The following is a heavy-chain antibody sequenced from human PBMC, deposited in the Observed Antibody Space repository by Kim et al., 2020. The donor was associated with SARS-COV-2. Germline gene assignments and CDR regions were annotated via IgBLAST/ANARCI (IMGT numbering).Heavy chain of an antibody. CDR2: ISAYNGNT. Sequence: ASVKVSCKASGYTFTSYGISWVRQAPGQGLEWMGWISAYNGNTNYAQKLQGRVTMTTDTSTSTAYMELRSLRSDDTAVYYCAREGPGGSSHRRGGSPDYWGQGTLVTVSS. V-gene: IGHV1-18*01. CDR1: GYTFTSYG. CDR3: AREGPGGSSHRRGGSPDY. D-gene: IGHD6-6*01. J-gene: IGHJ4*02.